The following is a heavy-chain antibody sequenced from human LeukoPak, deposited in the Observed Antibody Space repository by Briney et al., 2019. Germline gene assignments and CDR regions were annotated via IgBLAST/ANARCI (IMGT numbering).Heavy chain of an antibody. CDR2: INPDSGGT. CDR3: ARASNWKKYYFDY. J-gene: IGHJ4*02. CDR1: GYTFTSYA. Sequence: GASVKVSCEASGYTFTSYAMNWVRQAPGQGLEWMGWINPDSGGTDYAQKFQGRVTMTRDTSISTAYMELSRLRSDDTAVYYCARASNWKKYYFDYWGQGTLVTVSS. V-gene: IGHV1-2*02. D-gene: IGHD1-1*01.